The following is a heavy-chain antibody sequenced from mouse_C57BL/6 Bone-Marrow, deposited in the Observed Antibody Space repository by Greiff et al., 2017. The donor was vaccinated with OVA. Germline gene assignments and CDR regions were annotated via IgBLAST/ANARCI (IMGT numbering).Heavy chain of an antibody. V-gene: IGHV5-6*01. Sequence: EVQVVESGGDLVKPGGSLKLSCAASGFTFSSYGMSWVRQTPDKRLEWVATISSGGSYTYYPDSVKGRFTISRDNAKNTLYLQMSSLKSEDTAMYYCARHAGGYFDYWGQGTTLTVSS. CDR1: GFTFSSYG. CDR3: ARHAGGYFDY. J-gene: IGHJ2*01. CDR2: ISSGGSYT.